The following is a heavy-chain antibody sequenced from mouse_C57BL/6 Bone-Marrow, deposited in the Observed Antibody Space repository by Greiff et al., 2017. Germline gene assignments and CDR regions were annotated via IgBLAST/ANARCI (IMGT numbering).Heavy chain of an antibody. CDR3: AISSSYKKFAY. J-gene: IGHJ3*01. D-gene: IGHD1-3*01. CDR1: GYTFTDYN. CDR2: INPNNGGT. V-gene: IGHV1-22*01. Sequence: EVKLVESGPELVKPGASVKMSCKASGYTFTDYNMHWVKQSHGKSLEWIGYINPNNGGTSYNQKFKGKATLTVNKSSSTAYMELRSLTSEDSAVYYCAISSSYKKFAYWGQGTLVTVSA.